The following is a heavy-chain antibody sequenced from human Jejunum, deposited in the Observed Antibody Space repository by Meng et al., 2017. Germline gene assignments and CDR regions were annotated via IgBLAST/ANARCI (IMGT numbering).Heavy chain of an antibody. D-gene: IGHD2-2*01. J-gene: IGHJ4*02. Sequence: QGQLQESGPGLVKPSQTLSLTCTVSGESISSGEYFWSWIRQPPGKGLEWIGYMDYRGSTFYNPSLKSRVTISVDTSKNQFSLKLSSVTAADTAVYFCARGELLWDYWGQGTLVTVSS. V-gene: IGHV4-30-4*01. CDR1: GESISSGEYF. CDR2: MDYRGST. CDR3: ARGELLWDY.